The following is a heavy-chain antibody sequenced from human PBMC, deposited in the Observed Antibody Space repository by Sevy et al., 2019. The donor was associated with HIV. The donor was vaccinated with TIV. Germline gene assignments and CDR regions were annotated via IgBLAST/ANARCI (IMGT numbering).Heavy chain of an antibody. D-gene: IGHD1-26*01. J-gene: IGHJ4*02. CDR1: GFTFSSYP. CDR3: VTRGGLVGATDFDY. Sequence: GGSPRLSCSASGFTFSSYPMHWVHQAPGKGLEYVSLISGNGGSTYYADSVKGRFTISRDNFKKTLYLQMSSLRAEDTAVYYCVTRGGLVGATDFDYWGQGTRVTVSS. CDR2: ISGNGGST. V-gene: IGHV3-64D*06.